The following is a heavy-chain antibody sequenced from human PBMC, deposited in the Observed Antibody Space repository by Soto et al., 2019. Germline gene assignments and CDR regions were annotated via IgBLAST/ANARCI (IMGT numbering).Heavy chain of an antibody. Sequence: WLRLSGAAGRISLGSNYLTWDRQASGKGLEWVSFIYSDGTTYYGDSVKGRFTISRDTSNNTLYLQMNSLRAEDTAVYYCARGASSFDNCGQGTLVTVSS. J-gene: IGHJ4*02. CDR3: ARGASSFDN. CDR1: RISLGSNY. V-gene: IGHV3-53*01. CDR2: IYSDGTT.